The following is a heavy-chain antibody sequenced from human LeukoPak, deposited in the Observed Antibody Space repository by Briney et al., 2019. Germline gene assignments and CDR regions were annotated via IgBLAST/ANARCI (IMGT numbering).Heavy chain of an antibody. CDR3: STVSEWELPY. CDR1: GFTFSSYS. V-gene: IGHV3-15*01. CDR2: LKSETDGGTA. Sequence: RSGGSLRLSCAASGFTFSSYSIDWVRQAPGKGLEWVGRLKSETDGGTAVYTAPVKGRFTISRDDSENTLFLQMNSLKTEDTAVYYCSTVSEWELPYWGQGTLVTVSS. D-gene: IGHD1-26*01. J-gene: IGHJ4*02.